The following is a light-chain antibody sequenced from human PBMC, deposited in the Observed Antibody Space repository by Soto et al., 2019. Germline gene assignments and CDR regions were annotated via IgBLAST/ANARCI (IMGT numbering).Light chain of an antibody. V-gene: IGKV1-27*01. CDR3: QKYSSARWT. Sequence: DIPMTQSPSSLSASVGNRVTITCRASQGISNYLARYQQKPGKVPKLLIYAASTLQSGVPSRFSGSGSGTDFTLTITSLHPEDVATYYCQKYSSARWTFGQGTKVEI. J-gene: IGKJ1*01. CDR1: QGISNY. CDR2: AAS.